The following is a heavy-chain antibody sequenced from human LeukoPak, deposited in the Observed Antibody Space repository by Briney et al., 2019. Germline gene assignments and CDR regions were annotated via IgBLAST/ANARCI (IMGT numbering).Heavy chain of an antibody. J-gene: IGHJ4*02. V-gene: IGHV3-53*01. D-gene: IGHD1-26*01. Sequence: GGSLRLSCAASGFTVSSNYMSWVRQAPGKGLEWVSVIYSGGSTYYADSVKGRFTISRDNSKNTLYLQMNSLRAEDTAVYYCARTRRGSYYQYFDYWGQETLVTVSS. CDR2: IYSGGST. CDR1: GFTVSSNY. CDR3: ARTRRGSYYQYFDY.